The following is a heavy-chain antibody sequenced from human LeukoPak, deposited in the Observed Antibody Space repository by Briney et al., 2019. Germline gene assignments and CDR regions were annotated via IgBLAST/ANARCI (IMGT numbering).Heavy chain of an antibody. J-gene: IGHJ4*02. Sequence: PGGSLGLSCAASGLTFSSYAMHCLRQAPGKGLDWVGRIKRKTDGGTTDYAAPVTGRYTISRDDSKRTLFLQMNSLKTEDTAVYYCTTVGDYVWYYWGQGTLVTVSS. CDR1: GLTFSSYA. D-gene: IGHD3-16*01. CDR3: TTVGDYVWYY. CDR2: IKRKTDGGTT. V-gene: IGHV3-15*01.